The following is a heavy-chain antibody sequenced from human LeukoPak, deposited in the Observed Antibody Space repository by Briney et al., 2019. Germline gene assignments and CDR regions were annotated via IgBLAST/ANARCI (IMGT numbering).Heavy chain of an antibody. V-gene: IGHV4-59*01. D-gene: IGHD6-19*01. J-gene: IGHJ4*02. CDR3: ARGLSGWYHY. CDR2: IYYSGST. Sequence: SETLSLTCAASGFSISSYYRSWIRQPPGKGLEWIGYIYYSGSTNYNPSLKSRVTISVDTSKNQFSLKLSSVTAADTAVYYCARGLSGWYHYWGQGTLVTVSS. CDR1: GFSISSYY.